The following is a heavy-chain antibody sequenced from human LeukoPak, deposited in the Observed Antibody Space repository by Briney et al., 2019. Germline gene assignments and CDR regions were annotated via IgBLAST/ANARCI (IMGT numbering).Heavy chain of an antibody. CDR1: GGSISSSSYY. D-gene: IGHD3-3*01. J-gene: IGHJ5*02. V-gene: IGHV4-39*07. CDR3: ARSRAVLRFSGGTFQNWFDP. CDR2: IYYSGST. Sequence: TSETLSLTCTVSGGSISSSSYYWGWIRQPPGKGLEWIGSIYYSGSTYYNPSLKSRVTISVDTSKNQFSLKLSSVTAADTAVYYCARSRAVLRFSGGTFQNWFDPWGQGTLVTVSS.